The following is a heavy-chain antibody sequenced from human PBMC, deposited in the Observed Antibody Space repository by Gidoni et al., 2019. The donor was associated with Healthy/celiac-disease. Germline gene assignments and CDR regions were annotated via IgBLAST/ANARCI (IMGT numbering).Heavy chain of an antibody. J-gene: IGHJ6*02. Sequence: QPPGKGLDWIGYIYYSGSTNYNPSLKSRVTISVDTSKNQFSLKRSSVTAADTTGYYCARDFWSGQYWTGGGMDVWGQGTTVTVSS. D-gene: IGHD3-3*01. CDR3: ARDFWSGQYWTGGGMDV. V-gene: IGHV4-59*01. CDR2: IYYSGST.